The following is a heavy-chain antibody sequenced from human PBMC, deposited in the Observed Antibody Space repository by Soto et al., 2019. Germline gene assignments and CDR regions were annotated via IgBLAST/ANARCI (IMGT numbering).Heavy chain of an antibody. Sequence: QLQLQESGSGLVKPSQTLSLTCAVSGGSISSGGYSWSWIRQPPGKGLEWIGYIYHSGSTYYNPSPKSRVTISVDRSKNQFSLKLSSVPAADTAVYYCARASDTAMGRGAFDIWGQGTMVTVSS. D-gene: IGHD5-18*01. CDR2: IYHSGST. J-gene: IGHJ3*02. CDR3: ARASDTAMGRGAFDI. CDR1: GGSISSGGYS. V-gene: IGHV4-30-2*01.